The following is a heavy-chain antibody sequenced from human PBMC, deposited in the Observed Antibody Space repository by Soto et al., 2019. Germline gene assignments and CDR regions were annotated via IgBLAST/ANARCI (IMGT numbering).Heavy chain of an antibody. D-gene: IGHD3-10*01. V-gene: IGHV5-51*01. CDR2: IYPGDSDT. CDR3: ARQITMVRGVTKEKLDNWFDP. CDR1: GYSFTSYW. J-gene: IGHJ5*02. Sequence: GESLKISCKGSGYSFTSYWIGWVRQMPGKGLEWMGIIYPGDSDTRYSPSFQGQVTISADKSISTAYLQWSSLKASDTAMYYCARQITMVRGVTKEKLDNWFDPWGQGTLVTVSS.